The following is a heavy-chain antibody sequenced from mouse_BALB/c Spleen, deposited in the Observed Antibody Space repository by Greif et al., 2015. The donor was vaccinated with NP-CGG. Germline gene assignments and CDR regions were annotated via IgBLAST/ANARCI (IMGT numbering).Heavy chain of an antibody. CDR3: ARDLLLRQEYAMDY. J-gene: IGHJ4*01. CDR1: GYTFTSYW. Sequence: QVQLQQSGAELVKPGASVKLSCKASGYTFTSYWMHWVKQRPGQGLERIGEINPSNGRTNYNEKFKSKATLTVDKSSSTAYMQLSSLTSEDSAVYYCARDLLLRQEYAMDYWGQGTSVTVSS. CDR2: INPSNGRT. D-gene: IGHD1-1*01. V-gene: IGHV1S81*02.